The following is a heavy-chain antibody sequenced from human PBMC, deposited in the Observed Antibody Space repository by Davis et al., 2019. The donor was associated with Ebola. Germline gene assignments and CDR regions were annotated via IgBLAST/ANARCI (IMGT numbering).Heavy chain of an antibody. CDR1: GFTFSSYW. CDR3: ALNSGSYVGYFDY. Sequence: GGSLRLSCAASGFTFSSYWMSWVRQAPGKGLEWVANIKQDGSEKYYVDSVKGRFTISRDNSKNTLYLQMNSLRAEDTAVYYCALNSGSYVGYFDYWGQGTLVTVSS. J-gene: IGHJ4*02. D-gene: IGHD1-26*01. V-gene: IGHV3-7*03. CDR2: IKQDGSEK.